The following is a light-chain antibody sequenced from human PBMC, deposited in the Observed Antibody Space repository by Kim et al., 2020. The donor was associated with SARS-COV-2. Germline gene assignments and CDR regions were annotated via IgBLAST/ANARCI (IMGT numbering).Light chain of an antibody. V-gene: IGLV2-14*03. CDR1: SSDVGYCNY. CDR3: SSYASSRSYV. CDR2: DVT. J-gene: IGLJ1*01. Sequence: GESITSTGTGASSDVGYCNYVSWYQHYPGKAPMLMIYDVTKRPPGSSSRFAGTKSGNAASLTISGLKAEEEADYYCSSYASSRSYVFGAGTKVTVL.